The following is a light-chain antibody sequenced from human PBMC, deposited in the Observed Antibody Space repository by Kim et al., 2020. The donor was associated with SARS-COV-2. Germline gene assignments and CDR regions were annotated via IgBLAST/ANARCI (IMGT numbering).Light chain of an antibody. V-gene: IGKV1-8*01. CDR1: QGISDY. CDR2: AAS. J-gene: IGKJ1*01. CDR3: QQYYSYPPT. Sequence: ASTGDRVTINCRASQGISDYLAWYQQKPGKAPKLLIYAASALQSGVPSTFCGSGSGTDFTLTIRCLQSEEFATYYCQQYYSYPPTFGQGTKVDIK.